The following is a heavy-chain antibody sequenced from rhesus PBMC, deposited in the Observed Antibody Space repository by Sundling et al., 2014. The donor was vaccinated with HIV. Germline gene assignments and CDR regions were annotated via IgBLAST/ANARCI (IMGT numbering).Heavy chain of an antibody. CDR1: GFTFSSYG. CDR3: TRAEYCTGSGCYLRLFDY. V-gene: IGHV3-136*01. J-gene: IGHJ4*01. Sequence: EVQLVESGGGLVQPGGSLRLSCAASGFTFSSYGMSWVRQAPGKGLEWVSSISSASSYIYYADSVKGRFTISRDNAKNSLSLQMNSLRAEDTAVYYCTRAEYCTGSGCYLRLFDYWGQGVLVTVSS. D-gene: IGHD2-21*01. CDR2: ISSASSYI.